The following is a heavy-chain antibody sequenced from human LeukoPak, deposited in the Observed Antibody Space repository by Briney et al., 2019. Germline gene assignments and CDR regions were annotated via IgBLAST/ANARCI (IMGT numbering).Heavy chain of an antibody. D-gene: IGHD3-16*02. CDR1: GFTFSDYS. V-gene: IGHV3-48*02. CDR2: ISTSSSTI. J-gene: IGHJ4*02. Sequence: GGSLRLSCAASGFTFSDYSMNWVRQAPGQGLEWVSYISTSSSTIYYADSVKGRFTISRDNAKNSLYLQMNSLRDEDTAVYYCARGYPTGRNFDYWGQGTLVTVSS. CDR3: ARGYPTGRNFDY.